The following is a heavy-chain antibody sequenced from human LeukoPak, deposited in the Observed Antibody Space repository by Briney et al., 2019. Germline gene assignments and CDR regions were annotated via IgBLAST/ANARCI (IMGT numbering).Heavy chain of an antibody. CDR3: ARGTGYTGTGEIDY. V-gene: IGHV3-21*01. D-gene: IGHD1-1*01. CDR1: GFTFSSYS. J-gene: IGHJ4*02. Sequence: PGGSLRLSCAASGFTFSSYSMNWVRQAPGKGLEWVSSISSSSSYIYYADSVKGRFTISRDNAKNSLYLQMNSLRAEDTAVYYCARGTGYTGTGEIDYWGQGTLVTVSS. CDR2: ISSSSSYI.